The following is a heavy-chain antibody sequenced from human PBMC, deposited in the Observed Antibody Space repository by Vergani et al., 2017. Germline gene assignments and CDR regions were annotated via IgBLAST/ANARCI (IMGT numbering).Heavy chain of an antibody. J-gene: IGHJ6*04. CDR3: AGAQYDTWDV. D-gene: IGHD2/OR15-2a*01. CDR1: GFTFSSYS. V-gene: IGHV3-48*01. Sequence: EVQLVESGGGLVQPGGSLRLSCAASGFTFSSYSMNWVRQAPGKGLVWVSYIISSSSAIYYADSVKGRFTISRDNDKNSLYLQMNRLRAEDKSVYYCAGAQYDTWDVWGKGTTVAVSS. CDR2: IISSSSAI.